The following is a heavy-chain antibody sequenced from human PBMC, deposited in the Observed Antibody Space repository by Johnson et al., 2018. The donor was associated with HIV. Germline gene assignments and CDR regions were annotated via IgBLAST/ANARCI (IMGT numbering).Heavy chain of an antibody. CDR3: TTGGYYYDSSGYSGPDAFDI. D-gene: IGHD3-22*01. CDR1: GFTFSSYG. CDR2: IWYDGSNK. V-gene: IGHV3-33*01. Sequence: QVQLVESGGGVVQPGGSLRLSCAASGFTFSSYGMHWVRPAPGKGLEWVAVIWYDGSNKYYADSVKGRFTISRANSKNTLYLQMNSLKTEDTAVYYCTTGGYYYDSSGYSGPDAFDIWGQGTMVTVSS. J-gene: IGHJ3*02.